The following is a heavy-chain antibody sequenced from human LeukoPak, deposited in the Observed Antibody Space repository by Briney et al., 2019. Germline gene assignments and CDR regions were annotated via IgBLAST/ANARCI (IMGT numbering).Heavy chain of an antibody. J-gene: IGHJ4*02. CDR1: GFTFSSYG. D-gene: IGHD5-24*01. V-gene: IGHV3-30*03. CDR2: ISYDGSNK. CDR3: ARVGDGYNPPDY. Sequence: PGRSLRLSCAASGFTFSSYGMHWVRQAPGKGLEWVAVISYDGSNKGYADSVKGRFTLSRDNSKNTLYLHMNSLRSEDTAVYYCARVGDGYNPPDYWGQGTLVTVSS.